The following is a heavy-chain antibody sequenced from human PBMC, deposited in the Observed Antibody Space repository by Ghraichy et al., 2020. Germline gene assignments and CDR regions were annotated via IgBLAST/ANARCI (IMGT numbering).Heavy chain of an antibody. CDR3: ASGSGWLIHY. J-gene: IGHJ4*02. V-gene: IGHV3-7*01. D-gene: IGHD3-22*01. CDR1: GFTFNSHW. CDR2: IKQDGSET. Sequence: GGSLRLSCAASGFTFNSHWMNWVRQAPGKGLEWVANIKQDGSETHSVDSVKGRFTISRDNAKNSLYLQMNSLRVEDTAVYYCASGSGWLIHYWGQGTRSPSPQ.